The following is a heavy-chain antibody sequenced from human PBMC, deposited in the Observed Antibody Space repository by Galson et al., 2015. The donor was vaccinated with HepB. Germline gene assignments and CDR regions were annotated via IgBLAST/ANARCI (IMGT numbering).Heavy chain of an antibody. CDR1: GYTFTGWY. V-gene: IGHV1-2*02. Sequence: SVKVSCKASGYTFTGWYMNWVRQAPGQGLEWMGWINPNTGATNYAQKFQGRVTMTRDTSISTVYMELNRLRSDDTAIFYCARDYSSGGNSFDIWGQGTTVTVSS. D-gene: IGHD2-15*01. CDR3: ARDYSSGGNSFDI. J-gene: IGHJ3*02. CDR2: INPNTGAT.